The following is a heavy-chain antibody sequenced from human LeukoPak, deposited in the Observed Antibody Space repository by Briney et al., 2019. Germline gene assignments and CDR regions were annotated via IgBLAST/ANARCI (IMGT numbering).Heavy chain of an antibody. CDR2: INSDGSST. Sequence: GGSLRLSCAASGFTFSSYWMHWVRQAPGKGLVWVSRINSDGSSTSYADSVKGRFTFSRDNAKNTLYLQMNSLRAEDAAVYYCARAPVSVYYYMDVWGKGTTVTVSS. CDR3: ARAPVSVYYYMDV. V-gene: IGHV3-74*01. D-gene: IGHD3-10*01. J-gene: IGHJ6*03. CDR1: GFTFSSYW.